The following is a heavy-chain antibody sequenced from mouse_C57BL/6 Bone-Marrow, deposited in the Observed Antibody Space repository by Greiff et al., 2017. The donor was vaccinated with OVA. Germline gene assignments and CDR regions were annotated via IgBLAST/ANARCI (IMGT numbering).Heavy chain of an antibody. CDR2: IYPGSGNT. Sequence: VQLQQSGAEVVRPGASVKLSCKASGYTFTDHYINWVKQRPGQGLEWIARIYPGSGNTYYNEKFKGKATLTADKSSNTAYMQLSSLTSEDSAVYFCARDDGYFFEYWGRGTTLTVSS. CDR3: ARDDGYFFEY. J-gene: IGHJ2*01. D-gene: IGHD2-3*01. V-gene: IGHV1-76*01. CDR1: GYTFTDHY.